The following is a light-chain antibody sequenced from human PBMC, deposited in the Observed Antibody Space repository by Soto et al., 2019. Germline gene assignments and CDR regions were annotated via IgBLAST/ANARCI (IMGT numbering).Light chain of an antibody. V-gene: IGLV2-8*01. CDR2: EVS. CDR3: SSYAGSNTFV. J-gene: IGLJ2*01. Sequence: QSVLTQPPSASGSPGQSVTISCTGTSSDVGGYNFVSWYQQHPGKAPKLMISEVSKRPSGVPDRFSGSKSGNTASLTVSGLQAEDEADYYCSSYAGSNTFVFGGGTKVTVL. CDR1: SSDVGGYNF.